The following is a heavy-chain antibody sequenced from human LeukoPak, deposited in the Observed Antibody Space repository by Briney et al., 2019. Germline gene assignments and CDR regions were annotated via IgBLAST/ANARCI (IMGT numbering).Heavy chain of an antibody. D-gene: IGHD3-16*01. CDR3: ARQNYGNPDY. CDR2: VSGDGSIT. Sequence: PGGSLRLSCAASGFTYSSNWMHWVRQAPGKGVVWVSRVSGDGSITYYADSVKGRFTMSRDNAKNTLYLQINSLRVEDMAVYYCARQNYGNPDYWGQGTLVTVSS. CDR1: GFTYSSNW. V-gene: IGHV3-74*01. J-gene: IGHJ4*02.